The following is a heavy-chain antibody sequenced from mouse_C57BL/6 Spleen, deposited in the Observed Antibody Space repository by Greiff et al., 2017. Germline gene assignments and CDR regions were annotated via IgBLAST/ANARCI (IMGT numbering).Heavy chain of an antibody. V-gene: IGHV1-50*01. CDR2: IDPSDSYT. J-gene: IGHJ3*01. CDR1: GYTFTSYW. D-gene: IGHD4-1*02. Sequence: VQLQQPGAELVKPGASVKLSCKASGYTFTSYWMQWVKQRPGQGLEWIGEIDPSDSYTNYNQKFKGKATLTVDTSSSTAYMQLSSLTSEDSAVYYCAQLGWTSWFAYWGQGTLVTVSA. CDR3: AQLGWTSWFAY.